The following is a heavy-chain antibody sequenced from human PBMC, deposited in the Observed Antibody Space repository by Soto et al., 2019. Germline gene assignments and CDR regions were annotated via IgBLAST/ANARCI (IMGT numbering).Heavy chain of an antibody. J-gene: IGHJ3*02. CDR2: TYYRSKWYN. Sequence: SQTLSRTCAISGDSVSSNSAAWNWIRQSPSRGLEWLGRTYYRSKWYNDYAVSVKSRITINPDTSKNQFSLQLNSVTPEDTAVYYCASGDPRGYSYGYPHDAFDIWGQGTMVTVSS. V-gene: IGHV6-1*01. D-gene: IGHD5-18*01. CDR1: GDSVSSNSAA. CDR3: ASGDPRGYSYGYPHDAFDI.